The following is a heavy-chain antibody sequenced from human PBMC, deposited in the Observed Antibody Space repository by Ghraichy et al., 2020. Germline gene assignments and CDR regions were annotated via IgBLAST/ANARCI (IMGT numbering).Heavy chain of an antibody. D-gene: IGHD3-22*01. CDR3: ARDAPPPGSVSNYDGSGYREYFQH. CDR2: IIPIFGTA. V-gene: IGHV1-69*13. Sequence: SVKVSCKASGGTFSSYAISWVRQAPGQGLEWMGGIIPIFGTANYAQKFQGRVTITADESTSTAYMELSSLRSEDTAVYYCARDAPPPGSVSNYDGSGYREYFQHWGQGTLVTVSS. CDR1: GGTFSSYA. J-gene: IGHJ1*01.